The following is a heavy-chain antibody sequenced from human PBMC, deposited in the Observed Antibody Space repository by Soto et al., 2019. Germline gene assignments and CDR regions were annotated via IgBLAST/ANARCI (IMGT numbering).Heavy chain of an antibody. CDR3: ARGAYYDSSGYAFDI. D-gene: IGHD3-22*01. CDR1: GYTFTGYY. J-gene: IGHJ3*02. CDR2: INPNSGGT. V-gene: IGHV1-2*04. Sequence: QVQLVQSGAEVKKPGASVKVSCMASGYTFTGYYMHWVRQAPGQGLEWMGWINPNSGGTNYAQKFQGWVTMTRDTSISTAYMELSRLRSDDTAVYYCARGAYYDSSGYAFDIWGQGTMVTVSS.